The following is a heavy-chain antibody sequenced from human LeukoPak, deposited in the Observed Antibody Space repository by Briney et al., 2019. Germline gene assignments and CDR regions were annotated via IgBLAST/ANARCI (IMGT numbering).Heavy chain of an antibody. V-gene: IGHV3-7*01. Sequence: GSLSLSCAASGFTFSNYWMSWVRQAPGKGLEWVANIKEDGSEKYYVDSLKGRFTISRDNARNSLYLQMNSLRAEDTAVYYCASGRQLGYWGQGTLVTVSS. D-gene: IGHD6-13*01. CDR2: IKEDGSEK. CDR1: GFTFSNYW. J-gene: IGHJ4*02. CDR3: ASGRQLGY.